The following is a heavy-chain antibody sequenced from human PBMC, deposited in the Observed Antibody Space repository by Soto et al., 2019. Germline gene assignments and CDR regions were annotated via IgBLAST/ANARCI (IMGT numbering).Heavy chain of an antibody. CDR2: IYSSGRT. CDR3: ARSRYCSGSTCSNYYYFYYMDV. V-gene: IGHV4-4*09. D-gene: IGHD2-15*01. CDR1: GGSTSSFY. Sequence: SETLSLTCTVSGGSTSSFYWSWIRQPPGKGLEWIGNIYSSGRTNSNPSLKSRVSISVGTSKNQFSLSLSSVTAADTAVYYCARSRYCSGSTCSNYYYFYYMDVWGKGTTVTVSS. J-gene: IGHJ6*03.